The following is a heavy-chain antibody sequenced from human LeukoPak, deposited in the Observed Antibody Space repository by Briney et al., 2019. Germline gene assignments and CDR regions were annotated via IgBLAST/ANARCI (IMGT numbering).Heavy chain of an antibody. Sequence: SETLSLTCTVSGGSISSSSYYWGWIRQPPGKGLEWIGSIYYSGSTYYNPSLKSRVTISVDTSKNQFSLKLSSVTAADTAVYYCARVYYDFWSGYYRGSYFDYWGQGTLVTVSS. V-gene: IGHV4-39*07. D-gene: IGHD3-3*01. J-gene: IGHJ4*02. CDR1: GGSISSSSYY. CDR3: ARVYYDFWSGYYRGSYFDY. CDR2: IYYSGST.